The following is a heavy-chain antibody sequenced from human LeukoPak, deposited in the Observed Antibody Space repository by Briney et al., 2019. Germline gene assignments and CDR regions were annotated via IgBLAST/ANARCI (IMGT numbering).Heavy chain of an antibody. Sequence: PGGSLRLSCAASGFIFSNAWMSWVRRAPGKRLEWVGRIKSKTDGGATDYAAPVKGRFTISRDDSKNTLHLQMNSLKSEDTAVYFCTTGNYWGQGTLVTVSS. CDR1: GFIFSNAW. CDR2: IKSKTDGGAT. CDR3: TTGNY. V-gene: IGHV3-15*01. J-gene: IGHJ4*02.